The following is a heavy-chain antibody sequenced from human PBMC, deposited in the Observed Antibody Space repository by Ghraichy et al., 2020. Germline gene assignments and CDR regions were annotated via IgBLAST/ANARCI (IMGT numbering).Heavy chain of an antibody. CDR1: GFSFSTYY. J-gene: IGHJ4*02. CDR2: INQDGSGK. V-gene: IGHV3-7*03. Sequence: GGSLRLSCTASGFSFSTYYMSWVRQAPGKGLEWVANINQDGSGKYYVDSVKGRFTISRDNAKNSLYLQMDSLRAEDTAVYYCGRDGVSAAEDYWGQGTLVTVPS. CDR3: GRDGVSAAEDY. D-gene: IGHD6-13*01.